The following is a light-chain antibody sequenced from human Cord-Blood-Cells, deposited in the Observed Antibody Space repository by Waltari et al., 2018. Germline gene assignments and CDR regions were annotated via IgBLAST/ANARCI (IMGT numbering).Light chain of an antibody. CDR1: SCDVGGDNY. CDR3: SSYTSSSTVV. V-gene: IGLV2-14*03. Sequence: QSALTQHASVSGSPGHSLTISCTVTSCDVGGDNYVSCYKHPPGKAPKLMIYDFSNRPSGVSNRFSGSKSGNTAFLTISWLQAEDEADYYCSSYTSSSTVVFGGGIKLTVL. CDR2: DFS. J-gene: IGLJ2*01.